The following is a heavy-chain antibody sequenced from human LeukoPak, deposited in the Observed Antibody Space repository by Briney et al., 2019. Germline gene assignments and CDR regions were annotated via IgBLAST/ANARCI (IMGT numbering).Heavy chain of an antibody. CDR3: ATLMAHLDY. CDR2: INPNSGDT. Sequence: GASVKVSRKAFGYTFTDYHMHWVRQAPGQGLEWMGWINPNSGDTNYAQKFQGRVTMTRDTTISTAYMELSRLRSDDTAVFYCATLMAHLDYWGQGTLVTVSS. V-gene: IGHV1-2*02. CDR1: GYTFTDYH. D-gene: IGHD2-8*01. J-gene: IGHJ4*02.